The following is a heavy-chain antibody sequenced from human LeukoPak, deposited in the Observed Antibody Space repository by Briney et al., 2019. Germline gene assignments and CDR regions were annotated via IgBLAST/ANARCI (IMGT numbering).Heavy chain of an antibody. D-gene: IGHD3-3*01. J-gene: IGHJ2*01. CDR1: GYSISSGYY. Sequence: PSETLSLTCTVSGYSISSGYYWSWIRQPPGKGLEWIGYIYYSGSTNYNPSLKSRVTMSVDTSKNQFSLKLSSVTAADTAVYYCARGLFNWSGNWHFDLWGRGTQVTVSS. CDR3: ARGLFNWSGNWHFDL. V-gene: IGHV4-61*01. CDR2: IYYSGST.